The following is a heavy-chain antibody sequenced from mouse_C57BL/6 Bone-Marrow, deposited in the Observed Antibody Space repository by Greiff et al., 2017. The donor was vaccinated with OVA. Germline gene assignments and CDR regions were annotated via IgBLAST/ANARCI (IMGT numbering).Heavy chain of an antibody. CDR1: GFTFSSYA. Sequence: EVKLMESGEGLVKPGGSLKLSCAASGFTFSSYAMSWVRQTPEKRLEWVAYISSGGDYIYYAATVKGRFTISRDNARNTLYLQMSSLKSEDTTMYYCTRDGYYAMDDWGQGTSVTVSS. CDR3: TRDGYYAMDD. V-gene: IGHV5-9-1*02. CDR2: ISSGGDYI. J-gene: IGHJ4*01. D-gene: IGHD2-3*01.